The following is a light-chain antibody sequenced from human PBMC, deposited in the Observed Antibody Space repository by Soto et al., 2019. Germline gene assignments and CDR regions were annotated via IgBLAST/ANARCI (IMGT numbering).Light chain of an antibody. CDR2: ATS. V-gene: IGKV1-39*01. CDR1: QSISNY. CDR3: QQSYSSPWT. Sequence: DIQMTQSPSSLSASVGDRVTITCRASQSISNYLNWYQQNPGKAPKLLIYATSNLQSGVPSRFSGSGSGTGFTLTISSLQPEDFATYYCQQSYSSPWTFGEGTKVEIK. J-gene: IGKJ1*01.